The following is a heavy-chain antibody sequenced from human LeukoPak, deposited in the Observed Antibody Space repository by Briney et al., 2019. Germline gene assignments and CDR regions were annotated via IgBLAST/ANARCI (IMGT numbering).Heavy chain of an antibody. J-gene: IGHJ4*02. V-gene: IGHV4-59*01. Sequence: PSETLSLTCTVSGGSISTYYRSWIRQPPGKGLEWIGYIYYSGSTNYNPSLKSRVTISVDTSKNQFSLKLSSVTAADTAVYSCARVGRNGYSFDYWGQGTLVTVSS. CDR3: ARVGRNGYSFDY. CDR1: GGSISTYY. D-gene: IGHD5-24*01. CDR2: IYYSGST.